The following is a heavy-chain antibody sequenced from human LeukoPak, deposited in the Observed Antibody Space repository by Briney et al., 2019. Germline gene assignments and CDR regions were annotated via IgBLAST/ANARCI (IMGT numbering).Heavy chain of an antibody. CDR3: TTGSR. Sequence: GGSLRLSCAASGFTFSNAWMSWVRQAPGKGLEWVGRIKIKTDGGTTDYAAPVKGRFTVSGDDLKNTLYLQMNSLKTEDTAVYYCTTGSRWGQGTLVTVSS. D-gene: IGHD2-2*01. J-gene: IGHJ4*02. CDR1: GFTFSNAW. V-gene: IGHV3-15*01. CDR2: IKIKTDGGTT.